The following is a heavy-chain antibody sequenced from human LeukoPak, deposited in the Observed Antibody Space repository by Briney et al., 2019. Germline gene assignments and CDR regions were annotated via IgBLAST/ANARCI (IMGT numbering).Heavy chain of an antibody. CDR2: ISSSGSTI. CDR3: ARAGRTPYYYYGMDV. CDR1: GFTFSDYY. Sequence: PGGSLRLSCAASGFTFSDYYMSWIRQAPGKGLEWVSYISSSGSTIYYADSVKGRFTISRDNAKNSLDLQMNSLRAEDTAVYYCARAGRTPYYYYGMDVWGQGTTVTVSS. V-gene: IGHV3-11*01. J-gene: IGHJ6*02. D-gene: IGHD1-14*01.